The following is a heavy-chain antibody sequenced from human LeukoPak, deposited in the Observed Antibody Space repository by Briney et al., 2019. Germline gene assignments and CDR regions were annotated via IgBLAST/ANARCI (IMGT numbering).Heavy chain of an antibody. J-gene: IGHJ5*02. V-gene: IGHV1-2*02. Sequence: ASVKVSFKASGYTFTGYYMHWVRQAPGQGLEWMGWINPNSGGTNYAQKFQGRVTMTRDTSISTAYMELSRLRSDDTAVYYCARTGRRIVVVITGWFDPWGQGTLVTVSS. CDR1: GYTFTGYY. CDR3: ARTGRRIVVVITGWFDP. CDR2: INPNSGGT. D-gene: IGHD3-22*01.